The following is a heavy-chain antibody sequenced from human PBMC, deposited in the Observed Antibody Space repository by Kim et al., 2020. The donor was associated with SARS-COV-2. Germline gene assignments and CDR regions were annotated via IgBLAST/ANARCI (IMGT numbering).Heavy chain of an antibody. J-gene: IGHJ2*01. CDR3: ARRADARSRYFDL. CDR2: IGGNYNSA. CDR1: GFVFSDYY. V-gene: IGHV3-11*03. Sequence: GGSLRLSCEASGFVFSDYYMNWIRQVPGKGLEWIAYIGGNYNSALTADSVTGRFTISRDNAKNSVHLQLNSLTAEDTAVYFCARRADARSRYFDLWGRGTLVTVSS.